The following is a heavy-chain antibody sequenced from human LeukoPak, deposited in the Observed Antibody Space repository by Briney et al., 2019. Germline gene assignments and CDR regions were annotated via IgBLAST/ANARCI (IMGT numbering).Heavy chain of an antibody. CDR3: ARDSGMVRGTVDY. D-gene: IGHD3-10*01. CDR2: INPSGGST. Sequence: ASVKVSCKSSGYTFTSYYMYWVRQAPGQGLEWMGIINPSGGSTSYAQKFQGRVTMTRDTSTSTVYMELSSLRSEDTAVYYCARDSGMVRGTVDYWGQGTLVAVSS. J-gene: IGHJ4*02. CDR1: GYTFTSYY. V-gene: IGHV1-46*01.